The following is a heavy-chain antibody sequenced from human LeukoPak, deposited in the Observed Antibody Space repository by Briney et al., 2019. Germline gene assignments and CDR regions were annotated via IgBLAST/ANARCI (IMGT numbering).Heavy chain of an antibody. CDR1: GFMFDQYT. CDR3: AKDRTWQWLAQGFDY. Sequence: GGSLRLSCAASGFMFDQYTMHWVRQRPGKGLEWVSLINWDGSGTYYADSVKGRFTISRDNSKNTLYLQMNSLRAEDTAVYYCAKDRTWQWLAQGFDYWGQGTLVTVSS. J-gene: IGHJ4*02. V-gene: IGHV3-43*01. D-gene: IGHD6-19*01. CDR2: INWDGSGT.